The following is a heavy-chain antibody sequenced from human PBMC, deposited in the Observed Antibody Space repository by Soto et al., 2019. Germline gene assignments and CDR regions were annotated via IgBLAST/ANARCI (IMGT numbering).Heavy chain of an antibody. CDR3: VSGTHECKRLTGSNNWFDP. CDR2: IYYSGST. D-gene: IGHD1-26*01. J-gene: IGHJ5*02. CDR1: GGSISSSSYY. Sequence: PSETLSLTCTVSGGSISSSSYYWGWIRQPPGKGLEWIGSIYYSGSTYYNPSLKSRVTISVDTSKNQFSLKLSSVTAADTAVYYCVSGTHECKRLTGSNNWFDPWGQGTLVTVSS. V-gene: IGHV4-39*01.